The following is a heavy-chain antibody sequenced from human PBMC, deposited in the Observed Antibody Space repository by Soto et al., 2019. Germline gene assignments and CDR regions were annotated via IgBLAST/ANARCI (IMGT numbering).Heavy chain of an antibody. CDR2: ISGGGDGT. V-gene: IGHV3-23*01. D-gene: IGHD2-8*01. CDR1: GFTFYNYA. Sequence: EVQLLESGGGLVRPGGSLRLSCAASGFTFYNYAMNWVRQAPGKGLEWVSTISGGGDGTYYADSVKGRFTISRDNSRNTVYLPMNSLRADDTAVYYCAKKGLGSLATYCTTGDCHYAFDVWGQGTLVTVSS. J-gene: IGHJ3*01. CDR3: AKKGLGSLATYCTTGDCHYAFDV.